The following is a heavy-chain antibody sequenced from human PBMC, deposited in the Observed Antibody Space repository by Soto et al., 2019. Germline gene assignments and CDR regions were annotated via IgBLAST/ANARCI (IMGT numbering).Heavy chain of an antibody. CDR3: ARDLLWGSTSSPGVWFDP. CDR1: GYTFTGYY. Sequence: ASVKVSCKASGYTFTGYYMHWVRQAPGQGLEWMGWINPNSGGTNYAQKFQGWVTMTRDTSISTAYMELSRLRSDDTAVYYCARDLLWGSTSSPGVWFDPWGQGSLVTVSS. V-gene: IGHV1-2*04. J-gene: IGHJ5*02. CDR2: INPNSGGT. D-gene: IGHD2-2*01.